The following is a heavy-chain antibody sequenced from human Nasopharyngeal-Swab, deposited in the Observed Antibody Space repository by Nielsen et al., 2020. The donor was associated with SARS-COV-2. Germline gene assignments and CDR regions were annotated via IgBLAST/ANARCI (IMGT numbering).Heavy chain of an antibody. CDR2: IYPADSDS. CDR1: GYIFTSYW. J-gene: IGHJ4*02. V-gene: IGHV5-51*01. D-gene: IGHD1-26*01. Sequence: GGSLKISCKGSGYIFTSYWIGWVRQMHGKGLEWMGIIYPADSDSRYSLSFQGQVSISVDKSISTAYLQWNTLKASDTAIYYCVRRAFSASYFYFDYWGPGTLVTVSS. CDR3: VRRAFSASYFYFDY.